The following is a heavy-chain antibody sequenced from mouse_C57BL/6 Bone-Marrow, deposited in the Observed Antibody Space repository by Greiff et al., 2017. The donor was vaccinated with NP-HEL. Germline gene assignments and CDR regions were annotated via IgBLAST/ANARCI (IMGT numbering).Heavy chain of an antibody. CDR2: IRNKANGYTT. J-gene: IGHJ4*01. CDR3: ARSLYGNYAMDY. V-gene: IGHV7-3*01. Sequence: EVQGVESGGGLVQPGGSLSLSCAASGFTFTDYYMSWVRQPPGKALEWLGFIRNKANGYTTAYSASVKGRFTISRDNSQSILYLPMNALRAEDSATYYCARSLYGNYAMDYWGQGTSVTVSS. CDR1: GFTFTDYY. D-gene: IGHD2-1*01.